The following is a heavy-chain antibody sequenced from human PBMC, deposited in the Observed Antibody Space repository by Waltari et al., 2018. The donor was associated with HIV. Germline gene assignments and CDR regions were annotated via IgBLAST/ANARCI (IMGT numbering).Heavy chain of an antibody. Sequence: QVQLQESGPGLVKPSGTLSLTCAVSGGSISSSNWWSWVRQPPGKGLEWIGEIYHSGSTNYNPSLKSRVTISVDKSKNQFSLKLSSVTAADTAVYYCARDQFGTYGSGSYRSYSGYYGMDVWGQGTTVTVSS. CDR3: ARDQFGTYGSGSYRSYSGYYGMDV. CDR2: IYHSGST. CDR1: GGSISSSNW. D-gene: IGHD3-10*01. V-gene: IGHV4-4*02. J-gene: IGHJ6*02.